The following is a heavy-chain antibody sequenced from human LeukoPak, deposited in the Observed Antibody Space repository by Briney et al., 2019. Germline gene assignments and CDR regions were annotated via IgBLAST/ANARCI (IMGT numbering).Heavy chain of an antibody. CDR1: GGSISSYY. CDR2: IHSSGYT. Sequence: PSETLSLTCTVSGGSISSYYWSWIRQPPGQGLEWIAYIHSSGYTNYNPSLKSRVTKSVDTSKNQFSLKVTSVTAADTAVYYCAKRQGPNSGSYDYFDPWGQGTLVTVSS. D-gene: IGHD1-26*01. J-gene: IGHJ5*02. V-gene: IGHV4-4*09. CDR3: AKRQGPNSGSYDYFDP.